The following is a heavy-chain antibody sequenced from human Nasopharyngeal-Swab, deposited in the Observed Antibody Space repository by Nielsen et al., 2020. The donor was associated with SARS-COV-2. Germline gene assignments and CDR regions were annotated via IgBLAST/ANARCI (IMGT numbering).Heavy chain of an antibody. J-gene: IGHJ6*03. CDR3: ARVSGYYYYMDV. Sequence: ASVKVSCKASGYTFTGYYMHWVRQAPGQGLEWMGRINPNSGGTNYAQKFQGRVTMTRDTSISTAHMELSRLRSDDTAVYYCARVSGYYYYMDVWGKGTTVTVSS. CDR2: INPNSGGT. CDR1: GYTFTGYY. V-gene: IGHV1-2*06.